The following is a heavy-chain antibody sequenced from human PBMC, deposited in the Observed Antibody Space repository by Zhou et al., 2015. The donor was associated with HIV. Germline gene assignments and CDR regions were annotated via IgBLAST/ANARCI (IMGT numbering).Heavy chain of an antibody. V-gene: IGHV1-69*08. CDR1: GGTFSSYT. CDR2: IIPILGIA. D-gene: IGHD2-15*01. Sequence: QVQLVQSGAEVKKPGSSVKVSCKASGGTFSSYTISWVRQAPGQGLEWMGRIIPILGIANYAQKFQGRVTITADKSTSTAYMELSSLRSEDTAVYYCARDKLNCSGGSCYSLYAFDIWGQGTMVTVSS. CDR3: ARDKLNCSGGSCYSLYAFDI. J-gene: IGHJ3*02.